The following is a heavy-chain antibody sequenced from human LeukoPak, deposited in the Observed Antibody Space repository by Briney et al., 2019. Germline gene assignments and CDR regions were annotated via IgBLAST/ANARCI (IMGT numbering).Heavy chain of an antibody. CDR1: GFTFSSYA. D-gene: IGHD6-19*01. J-gene: IGHJ4*02. Sequence: PGGSLRLSCAASGFTFSSYAIYWVRQAPGKGLEWVSGISGSDGDTYFADSVKGRFTISRDNSKNTVFLQVDSLRAEDTAVYYCAKTTAGYSSGRYPGWPVDYWGQGTLVTVSS. CDR2: ISGSDGDT. CDR3: AKTTAGYSSGRYPGWPVDY. V-gene: IGHV3-23*01.